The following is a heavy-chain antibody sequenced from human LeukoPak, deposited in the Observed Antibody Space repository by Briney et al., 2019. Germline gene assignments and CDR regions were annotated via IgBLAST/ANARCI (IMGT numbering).Heavy chain of an antibody. CDR2: INSDGSSI. V-gene: IGHV3-74*01. D-gene: IGHD5-18*01. CDR1: EFTFSSHW. CDR3: ARDLQLWTTRDTRGGARVGY. Sequence: GGSLRLSCAASEFTFSSHWMHWVRQAPGKGLVWVSRINSDGSSISYADSVKGRFTISRDNAKNTLYVQMNSLRAEDTAVYYCARDLQLWTTRDTRGGARVGYWGQGTLVTVSS. J-gene: IGHJ4*02.